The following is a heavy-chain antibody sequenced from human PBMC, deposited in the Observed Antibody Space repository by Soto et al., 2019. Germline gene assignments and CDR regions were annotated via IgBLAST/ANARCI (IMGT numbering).Heavy chain of an antibody. V-gene: IGHV4-30-4*01. J-gene: IGHJ6*02. CDR1: GASIRSGDSY. CDR3: AREGAASYSYYYGTDV. CDR2: IHHSGST. Sequence: PSETLSLTCTASGASIRSGDSYWSWIRKPPGNGVVWTGYIHHSGSTYYNPSLGSRVTLSVDTSKNQFSLKLNSITVADTAVYYCAREGAASYSYYYGTDVWGQGTTV. D-gene: IGHD1-26*01.